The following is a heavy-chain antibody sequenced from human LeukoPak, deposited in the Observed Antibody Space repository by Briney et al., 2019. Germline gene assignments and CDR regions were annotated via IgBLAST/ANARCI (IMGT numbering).Heavy chain of an antibody. CDR3: ARDLRRYYDFWSGNDY. CDR1: GGTFSSYA. CDR2: IIPIFGTA. J-gene: IGHJ4*02. D-gene: IGHD3-3*01. V-gene: IGHV1-69*05. Sequence: SVKVSCKASGGTFSSYAISWVRQAPGQGLEWMGRIIPIFGTANYAQKFQGRVTITTDESTSTAYMELSSLRSEDTAVYYCARDLRRYYDFWSGNDYWGQGTLVTVSS.